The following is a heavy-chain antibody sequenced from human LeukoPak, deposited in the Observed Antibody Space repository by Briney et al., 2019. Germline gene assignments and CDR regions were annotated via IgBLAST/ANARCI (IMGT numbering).Heavy chain of an antibody. V-gene: IGHV3-9*03. CDR2: STWNSGSI. Sequence: GGSLRLSCAASGFTFDDYAMHCVRQAPGKGLESVSGSTWNSGSIGYADAVKGRFTISRDNAKNYLYLQMNSLRAEDMALYYCAKDIRKDYYDSRGLFDYWGQGTLVTVSS. CDR3: AKDIRKDYYDSRGLFDY. J-gene: IGHJ4*02. D-gene: IGHD3-22*01. CDR1: GFTFDDYA.